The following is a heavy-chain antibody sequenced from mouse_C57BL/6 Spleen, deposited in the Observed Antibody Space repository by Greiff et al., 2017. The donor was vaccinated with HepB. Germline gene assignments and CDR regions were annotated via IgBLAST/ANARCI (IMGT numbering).Heavy chain of an antibody. J-gene: IGHJ2*01. CDR3: ARDGGWVDY. D-gene: IGHD1-1*02. V-gene: IGHV5-4*01. CDR2: ISDGGSYT. CDR1: GFTFSSYA. Sequence: EVKLVESGGGLVKPGGSLKLSCAASGFTFSSYAMSWVRQTPEKRLEWVATISDGGSYTYYPDNVKGRFTISRDNAKNNLYLQMSHLKSEDTAMYYCARDGGWVDYWGQGTTLTVSS.